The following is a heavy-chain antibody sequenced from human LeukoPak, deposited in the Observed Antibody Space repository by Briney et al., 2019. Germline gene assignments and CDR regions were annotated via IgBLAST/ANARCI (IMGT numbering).Heavy chain of an antibody. CDR1: GFTFSSYA. CDR3: AKDHGGLSSGWPYYFDY. CDR2: ISGSGGST. D-gene: IGHD6-19*01. V-gene: IGHV3-23*01. Sequence: GSLRLSCAASGFTFSSYAMSWVRQAPGKGLEWVPAISGSGGSTYYADSVKGRFTISRDNSKNTLYLQMNSLRAEDTAVYYCAKDHGGLSSGWPYYFDYWGQGTLVTVSS. J-gene: IGHJ4*02.